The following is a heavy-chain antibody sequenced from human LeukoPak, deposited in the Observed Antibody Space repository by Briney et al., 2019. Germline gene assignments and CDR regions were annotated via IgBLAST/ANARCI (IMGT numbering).Heavy chain of an antibody. D-gene: IGHD4-17*01. CDR1: GGTFSSYA. V-gene: IGHV1-69*06. Sequence: SVKVSCKASGGTFSSYAISWVRQAPGQGLEWMGGINPIFGTANYAQKFQGRVTITADKSTSTAYMELSSLRSEDTAVYYCARGYYGDRFDYWGQGTLVTVSS. CDR3: ARGYYGDRFDY. J-gene: IGHJ4*02. CDR2: INPIFGTA.